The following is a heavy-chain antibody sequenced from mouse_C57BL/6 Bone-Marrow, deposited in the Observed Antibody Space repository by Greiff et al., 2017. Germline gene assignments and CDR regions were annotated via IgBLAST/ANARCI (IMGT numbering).Heavy chain of an antibody. CDR3: ARGRLRRRRYAMDY. V-gene: IGHV1-69*01. CDR2: IDPSDSYT. D-gene: IGHD2-4*01. Sequence: VQLQQPGAELVMPGASVQLSCKASGYTFTSYWMHWVKQRPGQGLEWIGEIDPSDSYTNYNQKFKGKSTLTVDKSSSTAYMQLSSLTSEDSAVYYCARGRLRRRRYAMDYWGQGTSVTVSS. J-gene: IGHJ4*01. CDR1: GYTFTSYW.